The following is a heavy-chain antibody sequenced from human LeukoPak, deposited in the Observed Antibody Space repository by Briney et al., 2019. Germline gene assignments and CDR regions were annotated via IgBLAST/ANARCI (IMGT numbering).Heavy chain of an antibody. Sequence: GGSLTLSCAASAGTFGGSACHSCRQPPGKSLEWVSLISGDGGSTYYADSVKGRFTVSRDNSKKSLYLQMNSLRTEDTAFYYCAYYIYREVVLVRPADYWGQGTLVTVSS. D-gene: IGHD2-2*02. CDR1: AGTFGGSA. J-gene: IGHJ4*02. V-gene: IGHV3-43*02. CDR3: AYYIYREVVLVRPADY. CDR2: ISGDGGST.